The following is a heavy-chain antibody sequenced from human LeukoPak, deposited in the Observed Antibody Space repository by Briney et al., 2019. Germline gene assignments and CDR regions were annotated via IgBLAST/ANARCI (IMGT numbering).Heavy chain of an antibody. J-gene: IGHJ6*02. V-gene: IGHV1-46*01. CDR3: ARALGRELGAVFYYYYYGMDV. D-gene: IGHD1-26*01. CDR2: INPSGGST. CDR1: GYTFTSYY. Sequence: GASVKVSCEASGYTFTSYYMHWVRQAPGQGLEWMGIINPSGGSTSYAQKFQGRVTMTRDTSTSTVYMELSSLRSEDTAVYYCARALGRELGAVFYYYYYGMDVWGQGTTVTVSS.